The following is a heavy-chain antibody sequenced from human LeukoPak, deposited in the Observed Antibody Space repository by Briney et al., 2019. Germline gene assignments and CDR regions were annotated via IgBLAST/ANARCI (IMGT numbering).Heavy chain of an antibody. J-gene: IGHJ4*02. CDR2: FDPEDGET. D-gene: IGHD3-10*01. CDR1: GYTLTELS. V-gene: IGHV1-24*01. Sequence: ASVKVSCKVSGYTLTELSMHWVRQAPGKGLEWMGGFDPEDGETIYAQKFQGRVTMTEDTSTDTAYMELSSLRSEDTAVYYCATDLWFGEALPWYWGQGTLATVSS. CDR3: ATDLWFGEALPWY.